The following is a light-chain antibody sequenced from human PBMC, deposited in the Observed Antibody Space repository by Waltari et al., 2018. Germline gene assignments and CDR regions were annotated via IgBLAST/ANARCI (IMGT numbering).Light chain of an antibody. CDR3: QQSYTSPPGYT. Sequence: DIQMTQSPSSLSASVGDRVTITCRASQSINTYLNWYQHTPGKAPKLLIYAASTLYSGVPSRFSGSGSGTHFSLTINGLKPEDFATYYCQQSYTSPPGYTFGQGTKLEIK. CDR2: AAS. V-gene: IGKV1-39*01. J-gene: IGKJ2*01. CDR1: QSINTY.